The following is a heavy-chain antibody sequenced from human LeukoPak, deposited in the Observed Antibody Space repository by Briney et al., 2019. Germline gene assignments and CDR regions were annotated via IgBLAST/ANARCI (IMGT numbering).Heavy chain of an antibody. Sequence: GGSLRLSCAASGFTFSSYAMHWVRQAPGKGLEWVAVIWYGGSNKYYADSVKGRFTISRDNSKNTLYLQMNSLRAEDTAVYYCARVVADDYSNYYFDYWGQGTLVTVSS. CDR3: ARVVADDYSNYYFDY. CDR2: IWYGGSNK. J-gene: IGHJ4*02. D-gene: IGHD4-11*01. V-gene: IGHV3-33*08. CDR1: GFTFSSYA.